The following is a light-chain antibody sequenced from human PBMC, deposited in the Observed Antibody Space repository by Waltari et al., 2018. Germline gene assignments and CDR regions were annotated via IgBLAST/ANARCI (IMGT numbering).Light chain of an antibody. J-gene: IGLJ1*01. CDR3: SSYTTGSSPYV. Sequence: QHALTQPASVSGSPGQLITISCTGTITDVGGYYYASRYQHHPGQAPKLLIYDVSTRPSGVSNRFSGSKSGNTASLTISGLQAEDEADYYCSSYTTGSSPYVFGTGTKVTVL. V-gene: IGLV2-14*03. CDR1: ITDVGGYYY. CDR2: DVS.